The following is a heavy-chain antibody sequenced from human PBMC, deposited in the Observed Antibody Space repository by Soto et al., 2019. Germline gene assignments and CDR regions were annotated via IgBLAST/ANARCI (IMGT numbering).Heavy chain of an antibody. V-gene: IGHV1-18*01. CDR1: GYLFTEYG. CDR3: ARVTLGA. Sequence: GPEVQKPGASVKVSCKASGYLFTEYGLSWVRQAPGQGLEWLGWISTDNGDTNYAQRLRGRVSMTTDTSTSTAYMELRSLRSDDTATYYCARVTLGAWGQGTMVTVSS. J-gene: IGHJ3*01. CDR2: ISTDNGDT.